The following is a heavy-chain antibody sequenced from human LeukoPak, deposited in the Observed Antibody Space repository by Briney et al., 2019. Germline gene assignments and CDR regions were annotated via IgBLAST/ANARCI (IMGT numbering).Heavy chain of an antibody. V-gene: IGHV3-23*01. CDR2: ISGSGGST. J-gene: IGHJ4*02. D-gene: IGHD3-9*01. Sequence: GGSLRLSCAASGFTFSSYAMSWFRQAPGKGLEWVSAISGSGGSTYYADSVEGRFTISRDNSKNTLHLQMNSLRAEDTAVYYCAKRGVTGYKEAFDYWGQGTLVTVSS. CDR1: GFTFSSYA. CDR3: AKRGVTGYKEAFDY.